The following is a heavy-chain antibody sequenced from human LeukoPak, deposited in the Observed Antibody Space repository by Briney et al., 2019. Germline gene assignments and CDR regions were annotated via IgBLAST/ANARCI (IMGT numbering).Heavy chain of an antibody. Sequence: ASVKVSCKASGGVFTTYAISWVRQAPGQGLEWMGGIIPFLGTTNYAQKFQGRVTITADEPTRTAYMELTYLRSDDTAVYYCTIIPNVILFTHYFEYWGQGALVTVSS. CDR2: IIPFLGTT. CDR3: TIIPNVILFTHYFEY. J-gene: IGHJ4*02. D-gene: IGHD2-21*01. V-gene: IGHV1-69*13. CDR1: GGVFTTYA.